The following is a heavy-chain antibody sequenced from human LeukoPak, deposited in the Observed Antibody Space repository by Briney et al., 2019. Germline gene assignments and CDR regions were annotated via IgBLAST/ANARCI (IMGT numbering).Heavy chain of an antibody. CDR1: GGSISGYY. Sequence: PSETLSLTCTVSGGSISGYYWSWIRQPAGKGLEWIGRIYATGSTNYNPSLKSRVTMSVDTSKNQFSLKLSSVTAADTAVYYCARHGSISMVRVPVYYYMDVWGKGTTVTVSS. CDR2: IYATGST. J-gene: IGHJ6*03. D-gene: IGHD3-10*01. V-gene: IGHV4-4*07. CDR3: ARHGSISMVRVPVYYYMDV.